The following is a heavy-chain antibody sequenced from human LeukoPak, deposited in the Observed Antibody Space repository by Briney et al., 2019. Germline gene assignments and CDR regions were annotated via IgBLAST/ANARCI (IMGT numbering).Heavy chain of an antibody. J-gene: IGHJ4*02. CDR2: ISGSGGST. Sequence: PGGSLRLSCAASGFTFSSYAMSWVRQAPGKGLEWVSAISGSGGSTYYADSVKGRFTISRDNSKNTLYLQMNSLRAEDTAVYYCAKAGYCSGGSCYSGALGFDYWGQGTLVIVSS. CDR3: AKAGYCSGGSCYSGALGFDY. D-gene: IGHD2-15*01. V-gene: IGHV3-23*01. CDR1: GFTFSSYA.